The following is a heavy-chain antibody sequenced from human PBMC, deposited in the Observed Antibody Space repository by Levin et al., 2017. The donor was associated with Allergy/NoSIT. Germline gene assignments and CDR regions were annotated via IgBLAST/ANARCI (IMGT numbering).Heavy chain of an antibody. CDR1: GFTFSSYG. CDR2: IAYDGSNK. J-gene: IGHJ6*04. CDR3: AKPLGIGEAGWLESGLDV. V-gene: IGHV3-30*18. Sequence: GGSLRLSCAASGFTFSSYGMHWVRQAPGKGLEWVAVIAYDGSNKYYADSVKGRFTISRDNSENTLYLQMNSLRVEDTAVYYCAKPLGIGEAGWLESGLDVWGRGTTVTVFS. D-gene: IGHD6-13*01.